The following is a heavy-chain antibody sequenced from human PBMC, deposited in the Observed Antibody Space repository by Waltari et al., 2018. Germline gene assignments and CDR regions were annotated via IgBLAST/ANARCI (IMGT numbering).Heavy chain of an antibody. CDR2: ISGSGGST. D-gene: IGHD1-26*01. CDR1: GFTFSSYA. J-gene: IGHJ4*02. Sequence: EVQLVESGGGLVQPGGSLRLSCAASGFTFSSYAMSWVRQAPGKGLEWVSAISGSGGSTYYADSVKGRFTISRDNSKNTLYLQMNSLRAEDTAVYYCAKDDPPQLDIVGATYYFDYWGQGTLVTVSS. CDR3: AKDDPPQLDIVGATYYFDY. V-gene: IGHV3-23*04.